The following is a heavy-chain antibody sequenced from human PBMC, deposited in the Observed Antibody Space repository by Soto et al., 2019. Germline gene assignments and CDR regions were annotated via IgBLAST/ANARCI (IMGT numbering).Heavy chain of an antibody. D-gene: IGHD1-1*01. Sequence: QIQLVESGGGLVQPGGSLRLSCEASGFTFGDYYMTWIRQAPGKGLEWLSYISSSSNTIYNADSVEGRFTISRDNAKNSLYLQMNGLRADDTAVYYCARVPLGGTTWSYYYKGMDVWGQGTTVTVSS. J-gene: IGHJ6*02. CDR3: ARVPLGGTTWSYYYKGMDV. V-gene: IGHV3-11*01. CDR2: ISSSSNTI. CDR1: GFTFGDYY.